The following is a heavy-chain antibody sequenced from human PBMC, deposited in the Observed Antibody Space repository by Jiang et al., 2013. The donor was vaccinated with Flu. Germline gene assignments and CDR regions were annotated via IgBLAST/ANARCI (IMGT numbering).Heavy chain of an antibody. CDR3: ARDRDDSSGYRLTFDY. CDR1: GFTFSSYA. D-gene: IGHD3-22*01. V-gene: IGHV3-30-3*01. J-gene: IGHJ4*02. CDR2: ISYDGSNK. Sequence: VQLLESGGGVVQPGRSLRLSCAASGFTFSSYAMHWVRQAPGKGLEWVAVISYDGSNKYYADSVKGRFTISRDNSKNTLYLQMNSLRAEDTAVYYCARDRDDSSGYRLTFDYWAREPGHRLL.